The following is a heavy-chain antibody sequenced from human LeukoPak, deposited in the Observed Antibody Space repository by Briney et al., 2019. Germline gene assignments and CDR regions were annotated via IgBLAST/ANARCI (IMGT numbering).Heavy chain of an antibody. D-gene: IGHD6-25*01. CDR1: GDSISRSTYY. Sequence: SDTLSLTCTVSGDSISRSTYYWAWIRQPPGTGLEWIGSVYYGRSPYFNPSLESRATISVDTSKNHFSLKMSSVTAADTAVYYCARSSGTGTFSYWGQGTLVTVSS. J-gene: IGHJ4*02. CDR3: ARSSGTGTFSY. CDR2: VYYGRSP. V-gene: IGHV4-39*02.